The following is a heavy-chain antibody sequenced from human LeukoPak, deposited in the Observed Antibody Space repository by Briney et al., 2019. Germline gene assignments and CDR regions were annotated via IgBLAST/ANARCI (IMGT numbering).Heavy chain of an antibody. D-gene: IGHD3-22*01. CDR1: GGSVSSGTYY. CDR3: AREGRGGYYDSSGYRELEYFDY. CDR2: IYYSGCT. Sequence: PSETLSLTCTVSGGSVSSGTYYWSWIRQPPGKGLEWIGYIYYSGCTNYNPSLKSRVTISADTSKNQFSLKLSSVTAADTAVYYCAREGRGGYYDSSGYRELEYFDYWGQGTLVTVSS. J-gene: IGHJ4*02. V-gene: IGHV4-61*01.